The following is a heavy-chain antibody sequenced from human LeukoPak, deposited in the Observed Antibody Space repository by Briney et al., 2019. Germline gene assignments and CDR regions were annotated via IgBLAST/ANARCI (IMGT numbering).Heavy chain of an antibody. V-gene: IGHV1-69*13. Sequence: GASVKVSCKASGGTFSSYAISWVRQAPGQGLEWMGGIIPIFGTANYAQKFQGRVTITADESTSTAYMELSSLRSEDTAVYYCARSPGNDGDYERVSYYYYGMDIWGQGTTVTVSS. J-gene: IGHJ6*02. D-gene: IGHD4-17*01. CDR1: GGTFSSYA. CDR3: ARSPGNDGDYERVSYYYYGMDI. CDR2: IIPIFGTA.